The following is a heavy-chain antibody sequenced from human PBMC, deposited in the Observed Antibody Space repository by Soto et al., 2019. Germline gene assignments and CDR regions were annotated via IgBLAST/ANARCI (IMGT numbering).Heavy chain of an antibody. V-gene: IGHV4-61*01. D-gene: IGHD2-2*01. CDR3: AREDIVVVPAARYYYYGMDV. CDR1: GGSVSSGSYY. CDR2: IYYSGST. Sequence: QVQLQESGPGLVKPSETLSLTCTVSGGSVSSGSYYWSWIRQPPGKGLEWIGYIYYSGSTNYNPSLKSRATISVDTSKNQFSLKLSPVTAADTAVYYCAREDIVVVPAARYYYYGMDVWGQGTTVTVSS. J-gene: IGHJ6*02.